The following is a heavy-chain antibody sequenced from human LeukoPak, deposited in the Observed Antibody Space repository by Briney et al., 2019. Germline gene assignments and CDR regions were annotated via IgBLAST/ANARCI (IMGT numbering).Heavy chain of an antibody. CDR2: ISAYNGNT. Sequence: GASVKVSCKASGYTFTSYGISWVRQSPGQGLEWMGWISAYNGNTNYAQKLQGRVTMTTDTSTTTAYMELRSLRSDDTAVYYCAREDRHMNWFDPWGQGTLVTVSS. CDR3: AREDRHMNWFDP. V-gene: IGHV1-18*01. CDR1: GYTFTSYG. J-gene: IGHJ5*02.